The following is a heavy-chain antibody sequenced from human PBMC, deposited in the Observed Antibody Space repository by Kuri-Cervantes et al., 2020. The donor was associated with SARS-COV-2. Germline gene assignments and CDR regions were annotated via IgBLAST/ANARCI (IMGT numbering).Heavy chain of an antibody. CDR3: YCAPKEGFDS. V-gene: IGHV1-46*01. J-gene: IGHJ4*02. CDR1: GYTFTSFY. D-gene: IGHD2-21*01. Sequence: ASVKVSCKASGYTFTSFYVHWVRQAPGQGLEWMGMVKTNSGNTLYAQIFQGRVTMTRVTSTSTVYMELSSLTSEDTAIYYCYCAPKEGFDSWGQGTLVTVSS. CDR2: VKTNSGNT.